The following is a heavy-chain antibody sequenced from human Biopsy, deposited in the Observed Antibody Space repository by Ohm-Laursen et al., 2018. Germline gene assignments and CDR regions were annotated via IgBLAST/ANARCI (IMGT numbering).Heavy chain of an antibody. CDR2: IYYSVMT. D-gene: IGHD4-11*01. J-gene: IGHJ6*02. CDR3: ARDSGILNYGNFKYYHYHGTDV. Sequence: SQTLSLTCTVSGDSVTKYYWSWIRQPPGKGLEWIGHIYYSVMTNYNPSLQSRVSISVDTSRNQVSLTLSSVTAADTAVYYCARDSGILNYGNFKYYHYHGTDVWGQGTKVTVSS. CDR1: GDSVTKYY. V-gene: IGHV4-59*02.